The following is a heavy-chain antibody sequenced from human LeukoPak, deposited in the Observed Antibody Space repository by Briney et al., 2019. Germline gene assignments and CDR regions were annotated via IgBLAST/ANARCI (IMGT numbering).Heavy chain of an antibody. J-gene: IGHJ4*02. CDR1: GGTFSNYA. V-gene: IGHV1-69*06. Sequence: SVKVSCKASGGTFSNYASSWVRQAPGQGLEWMGGIIPIFGTANYAQKFQGRVTITADKSTSTAYMELSSLRSEDTAVYYCATRARGGSYGSFDYWGQGTLVTVSS. CDR2: IIPIFGTA. CDR3: ATRARGGSYGSFDY. D-gene: IGHD2-15*01.